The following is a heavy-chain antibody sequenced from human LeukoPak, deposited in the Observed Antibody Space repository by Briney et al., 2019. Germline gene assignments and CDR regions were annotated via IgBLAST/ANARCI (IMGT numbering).Heavy chain of an antibody. J-gene: IGHJ4*02. Sequence: ASVKVSCKASGYTFTSYGISWVRQAPGQGLEWMGWISAYNGNTNYAQKFQGRVTMTRDTSISTAYMELSRLRSDDTAVYYCARNIVVVTADFDYWGQGTLVTVSS. CDR3: ARNIVVVTADFDY. V-gene: IGHV1-18*01. CDR1: GYTFTSYG. D-gene: IGHD2-21*02. CDR2: ISAYNGNT.